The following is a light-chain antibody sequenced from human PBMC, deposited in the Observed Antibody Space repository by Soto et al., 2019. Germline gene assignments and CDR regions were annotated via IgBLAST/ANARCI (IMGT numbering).Light chain of an antibody. Sequence: QPVLTQPPSASASLGASVTLTCTLSSGYSNYKVDWYQQRPGKGPRFVMRVGTGGIVGSKGDGIPDRFSVLGSGLNRYLTIKNIQEEDESDYHCVADHGSGSNFVVVFGGGTKLTVL. V-gene: IGLV9-49*01. CDR1: SGYSNYK. CDR2: VGTGGIVG. J-gene: IGLJ2*01. CDR3: VADHGSGSNFVVV.